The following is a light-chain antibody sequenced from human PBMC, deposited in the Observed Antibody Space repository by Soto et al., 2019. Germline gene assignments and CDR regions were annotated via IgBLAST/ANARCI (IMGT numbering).Light chain of an antibody. V-gene: IGLV2-14*01. Sequence: QSALTQPASVSGSPGQSITISCTGTSSDVGGYNYVSWYQHHPGKAPKLMVYEVSNRPSGVSNRFSGSKSGNTASLTISGLQAEDEADYYCSSYTSNTFPRVFGTGTKLTVL. CDR2: EVS. CDR3: SSYTSNTFPRV. J-gene: IGLJ1*01. CDR1: SSDVGGYNY.